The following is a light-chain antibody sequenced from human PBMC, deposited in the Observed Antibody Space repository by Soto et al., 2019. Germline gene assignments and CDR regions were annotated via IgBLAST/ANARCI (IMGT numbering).Light chain of an antibody. CDR3: LQTYSHPLT. J-gene: IGKJ3*01. Sequence: DIQMTQSPSSLSASVGDRVTITCRASQSISTYLNWYQQKPGEAPKLLIFDVSVLESGVPSRFSGSGSETDFTLSITSLQPDDFATYYCLQTYSHPLTFGPGTTVDFK. CDR1: QSISTY. V-gene: IGKV1-39*01. CDR2: DVS.